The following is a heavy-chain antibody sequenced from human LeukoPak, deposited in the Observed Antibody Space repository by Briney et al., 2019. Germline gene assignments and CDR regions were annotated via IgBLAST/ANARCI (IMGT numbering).Heavy chain of an antibody. CDR2: TYYRSKWYN. Sequence: SQTLSLTCAISGDSVSSNSAAWNWIRQSPSRGLEWLGRTYYRSKWYNDYAVSVKSRITINPDTSKNQFSLRLNSVTPEDTAVYYCARGGYDLPLKPQDYYYGMDVWGQGTTVTVSS. V-gene: IGHV6-1*01. J-gene: IGHJ6*02. D-gene: IGHD2-2*01. CDR1: GDSVSSNSAA. CDR3: ARGGYDLPLKPQDYYYGMDV.